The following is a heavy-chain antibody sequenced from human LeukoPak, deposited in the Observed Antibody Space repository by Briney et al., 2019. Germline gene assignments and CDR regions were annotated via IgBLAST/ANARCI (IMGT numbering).Heavy chain of an antibody. CDR2: IYRGGTT. D-gene: IGHD3-22*01. Sequence: GGSLRLSCAASGFTVRNNYMSWVRQAPGKGLEWVSVIYRGGTTYYADSVKGRFTISRDNSKNTLYLQMNSLRAEDTAVYYSTRDSSGYHFDDWGQGTLVTVSS. CDR3: TRDSSGYHFDD. CDR1: GFTVRNNY. J-gene: IGHJ4*02. V-gene: IGHV3-66*01.